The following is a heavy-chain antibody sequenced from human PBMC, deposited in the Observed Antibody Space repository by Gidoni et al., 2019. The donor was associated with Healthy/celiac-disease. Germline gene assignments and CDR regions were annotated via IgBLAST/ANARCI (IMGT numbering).Heavy chain of an antibody. D-gene: IGHD5-12*01. V-gene: IGHV4-39*01. CDR2: IYYSGST. CDR1: GGSISSSSYY. CDR3: ARLVEMATILYFDY. J-gene: IGHJ4*02. Sequence: QLQLQESGPGLVKPSETLSLTCTVSGGSISSSSYYWGWIPPPPGKGLEWIGSIYYSGSTYYNPSLKSRVTISVDTSKNQFSLKLSSVTAADTAVYYCARLVEMATILYFDYWGQGTLVTVSS.